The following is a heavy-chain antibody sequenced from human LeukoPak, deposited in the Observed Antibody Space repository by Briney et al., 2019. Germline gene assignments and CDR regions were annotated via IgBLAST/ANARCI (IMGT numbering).Heavy chain of an antibody. CDR2: ISSSSSYI. V-gene: IGHV3-21*04. Sequence: PSETLSLTCTVSGGSISSYYWSWIRQPPGKGLEWVSSISSSSSYIYYADSVKGRFTISRDNAKNSLYLQMNSLRAEDTAVYYCARDQYLDYWGQGTLVTVSS. CDR1: GGSISSYY. J-gene: IGHJ4*02. CDR3: ARDQYLDY.